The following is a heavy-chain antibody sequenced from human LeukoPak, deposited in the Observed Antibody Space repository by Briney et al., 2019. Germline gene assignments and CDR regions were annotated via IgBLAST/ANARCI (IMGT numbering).Heavy chain of an antibody. CDR3: TRDYGGSTAMFDY. CDR2: MGGKGNNYAT. V-gene: IGHV3-73*01. Sequence: PGGSLRLSCEASGFTFSCSAVHWVRQASGKGLEWVGRMGGKGNNYATVSAASLKGRFTISRDDSKNTAYLQMNSLKTEDTAVYYCTRDYGGSTAMFDYWGQGTLVTVSS. D-gene: IGHD4-23*01. CDR1: GFTFSCSA. J-gene: IGHJ4*02.